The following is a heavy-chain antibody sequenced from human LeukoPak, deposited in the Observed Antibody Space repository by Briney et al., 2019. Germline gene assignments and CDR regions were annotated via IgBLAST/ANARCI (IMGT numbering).Heavy chain of an antibody. CDR2: IRYDGSNK. J-gene: IGHJ4*02. Sequence: PGGSLRLSCAASGFTFSTYGMHWVRQAPGEGLEWVAFIRYDGSNKYQADSVKGRFTISRDNSKNTLYLQMNSLRAKDTAVYYCARALRTYYYFDYWGQGTLVTVSS. CDR1: GFTFSTYG. D-gene: IGHD1-26*01. CDR3: ARALRTYYYFDY. V-gene: IGHV3-30*02.